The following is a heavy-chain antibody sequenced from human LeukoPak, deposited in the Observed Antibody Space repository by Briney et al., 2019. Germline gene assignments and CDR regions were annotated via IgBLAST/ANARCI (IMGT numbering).Heavy chain of an antibody. CDR1: GFTFTDYW. J-gene: IGHJ4*02. CDR2: INGDGSGT. CDR3: TRDFYGIDY. V-gene: IGHV3-74*01. D-gene: IGHD3-10*01. Sequence: PGGSLRLSCAASGFTFTDYWMHGVRQAPGKGLVWVSRINGDGSGTSYADSVKGRFTISRDNAKNTVYLQMNSLRAEDTAVYYCTRDFYGIDYWGQGTLVTVSS.